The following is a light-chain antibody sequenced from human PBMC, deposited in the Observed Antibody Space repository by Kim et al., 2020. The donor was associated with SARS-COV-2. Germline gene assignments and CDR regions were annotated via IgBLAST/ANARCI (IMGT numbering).Light chain of an antibody. CDR2: DVS. CDR1: SGDVGDYNY. CDR3: SSYTSSSTE. J-gene: IGLJ3*02. V-gene: IGLV2-14*03. Sequence: PGQSITISCTETSGDVGDYNYVSWYQPHPGKDPKLMIYDVSNRPSGVSNRFSGSKSGNTASLTISGLQAEYEADYYCSSYTSSSTEFGGGTQLTV.